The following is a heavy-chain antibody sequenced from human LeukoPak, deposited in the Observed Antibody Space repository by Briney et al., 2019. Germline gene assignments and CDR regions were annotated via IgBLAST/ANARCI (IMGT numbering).Heavy chain of an antibody. CDR1: GYSISSGYY. CDR3: ARVYCSSTSCGTFDY. J-gene: IGHJ4*02. V-gene: IGHV4-38-2*01. CDR2: IYHRGST. Sequence: PSETLSLTCAVSGYSISSGYYWGWIRQPPGKGLEWIGSIYHRGSTYYNPSLKSRVTVSVDTSKNQFSLKLSSVTAADTAVYYCARVYCSSTSCGTFDYWGQGTLVTVSS. D-gene: IGHD2-2*01.